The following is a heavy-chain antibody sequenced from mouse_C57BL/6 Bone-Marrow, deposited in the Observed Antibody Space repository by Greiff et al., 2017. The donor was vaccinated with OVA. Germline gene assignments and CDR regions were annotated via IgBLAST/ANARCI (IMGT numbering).Heavy chain of an antibody. J-gene: IGHJ1*03. CDR1: GYTFTSYW. V-gene: IGHV1-72*01. Sequence: QVQLQQPGAELVKPGASVKLSCKASGYTFTSYWMHWVKQRPGRGLEWIGRIDPNSGGTKYNEKFKSKATLTVDKPSSTAYMQLSSLTSEDSAVYYGARDPQYYGSRNVGGPWYFDVWGTGTTVTVSS. D-gene: IGHD1-1*01. CDR2: IDPNSGGT. CDR3: ARDPQYYGSRNVGGPWYFDV.